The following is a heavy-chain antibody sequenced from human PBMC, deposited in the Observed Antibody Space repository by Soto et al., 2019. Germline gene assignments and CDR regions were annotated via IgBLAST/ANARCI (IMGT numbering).Heavy chain of an antibody. J-gene: IGHJ6*02. CDR2: ISSTSSTI. V-gene: IGHV3-48*01. CDR3: ATYYGSGSYFPDHYYYGMDV. Sequence: QPGGSLRLSCAASGFTFDDYAMHGVRQVPGKGLEWVSGISSTSSTIYYADSVKGRFTISRDNAKNSLYLQMNSLRAEDTAVYYCATYYGSGSYFPDHYYYGMDVWGQGTTVTVSS. CDR1: GFTFDDYA. D-gene: IGHD3-10*01.